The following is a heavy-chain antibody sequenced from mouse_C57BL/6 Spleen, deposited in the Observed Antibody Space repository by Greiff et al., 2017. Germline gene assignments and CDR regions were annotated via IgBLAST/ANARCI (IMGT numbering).Heavy chain of an antibody. J-gene: IGHJ4*01. CDR1: GYTFNSYW. Sequence: QVQLQQSGAELVMPGASVKLSCKASGYTFNSYWMHWVKQRPGQGLEWIGEIDPSDSYTNYNQKFKGKSTLTVDKSSSTAYMQLSSLTSEDSAVYYCARRGDRDDWGQGTSGTVSS. V-gene: IGHV1-69*01. CDR2: IDPSDSYT. CDR3: ARRGDRDD.